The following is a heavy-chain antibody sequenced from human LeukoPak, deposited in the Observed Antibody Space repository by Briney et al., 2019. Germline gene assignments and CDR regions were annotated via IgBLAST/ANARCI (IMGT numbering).Heavy chain of an antibody. V-gene: IGHV3-21*01. Sequence: GGSLRLSCAASGSTFSSYSMNWVRQAPGKGLEWVSSISSSSSYIYYADSVKGRFTISRDNAKNSLYLQMNSLRAEDTAVYYCARAVAGTGGGFDYWGQGTLVTVSS. CDR2: ISSSSSYI. CDR1: GSTFSSYS. CDR3: ARAVAGTGGGFDY. J-gene: IGHJ4*02. D-gene: IGHD6-19*01.